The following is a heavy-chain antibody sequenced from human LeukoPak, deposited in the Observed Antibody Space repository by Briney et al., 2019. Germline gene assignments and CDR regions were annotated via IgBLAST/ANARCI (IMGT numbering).Heavy chain of an antibody. J-gene: IGHJ1*01. Sequence: PVKVSCKASGGTFSNYAISWVRQAPGQGLEWMGGIIPLFGTPNYAQKFQGRVTITADESTSTAYLELSSLRSEDTAVYYCARDSSEFRSLIPHWGQGTLVTVSS. CDR2: IIPLFGTP. CDR3: ARDSSEFRSLIPH. CDR1: GGTFSNYA. V-gene: IGHV1-69*13. D-gene: IGHD2-21*01.